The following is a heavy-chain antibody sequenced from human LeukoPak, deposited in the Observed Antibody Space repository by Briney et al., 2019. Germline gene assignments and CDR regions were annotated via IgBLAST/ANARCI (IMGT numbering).Heavy chain of an antibody. J-gene: IGHJ4*02. CDR3: AKSIAVTVPDY. CDR2: ISYDGSNK. Sequence: GGTLRLSCAVSVFTFSSYGMHWAREAPGKGLVWVAVISYDGSNKYYADSVKGRFTISRDNSNNTLYLQMNSLRAEDTAVCYCAKSIAVTVPDYWGQRTLNTVSS. CDR1: VFTFSSYG. D-gene: IGHD6-19*01. V-gene: IGHV3-30*18.